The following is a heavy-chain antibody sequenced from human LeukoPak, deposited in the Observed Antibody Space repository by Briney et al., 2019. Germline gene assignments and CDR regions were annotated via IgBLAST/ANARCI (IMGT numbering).Heavy chain of an antibody. Sequence: GASVKVSCKASGYTFAGYYMPWVRQAPGQGLEWMGWINPNSGGTNYAQKFQGRVTMTRDTSISTAYMELSRLRSDDTAVYYCARALGVVVPAAMTGGYYYYMDVWGKGTTVTVSS. CDR1: GYTFAGYY. V-gene: IGHV1-2*02. D-gene: IGHD2-2*01. CDR3: ARALGVVVPAAMTGGYYYYMDV. CDR2: INPNSGGT. J-gene: IGHJ6*03.